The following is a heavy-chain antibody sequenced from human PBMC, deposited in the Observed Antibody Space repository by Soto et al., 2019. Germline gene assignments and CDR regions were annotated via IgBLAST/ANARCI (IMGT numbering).Heavy chain of an antibody. CDR1: GYTFTSYG. V-gene: IGHV1-18*01. Sequence: ASVKVSCKASGYTFTSYGISWVRQAPGQGLEWMGWISAYNGNTNYAQKLQGRVTMTTDKSTSTAYMELSSLRSEDTAVYYCARGTQLDPNAFDIWGQGTMVTVSS. CDR2: ISAYNGNT. J-gene: IGHJ3*02. CDR3: ARGTQLDPNAFDI. D-gene: IGHD1-1*01.